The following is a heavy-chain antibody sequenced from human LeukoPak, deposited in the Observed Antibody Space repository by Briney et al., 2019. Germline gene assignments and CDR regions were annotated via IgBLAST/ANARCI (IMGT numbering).Heavy chain of an antibody. V-gene: IGHV1-2*02. CDR3: ARPGVAGAAAGIRELGY. CDR1: GYTFTGYY. D-gene: IGHD6-13*01. CDR2: INPNSGDT. Sequence: ASVKVSCKASGYTFTGYYMHWVRQAPGQGLEWMGWINPNSGDTNYAQKFQGRVTMTRDTSINTAYMELSRLRSDDTAVYYCARPGVAGAAAGIRELGYWGQGTLVTVSS. J-gene: IGHJ4*02.